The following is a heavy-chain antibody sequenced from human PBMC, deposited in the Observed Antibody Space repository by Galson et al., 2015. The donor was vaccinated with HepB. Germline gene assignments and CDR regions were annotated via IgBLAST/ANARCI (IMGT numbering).Heavy chain of an antibody. Sequence: SLRLSCAASGFTFSNAWMSWVRQAPGKGLEWVGRIKSKTDGATTDHAAPVKGRFTISRDDSKNTLYLQMNSLKTEDTAVYYCTLDLDRGFYWGQGTLVTVSS. CDR1: GFTFSNAW. D-gene: IGHD3-10*01. V-gene: IGHV3-15*05. CDR2: IKSKTDGATT. CDR3: TLDLDRGFY. J-gene: IGHJ4*02.